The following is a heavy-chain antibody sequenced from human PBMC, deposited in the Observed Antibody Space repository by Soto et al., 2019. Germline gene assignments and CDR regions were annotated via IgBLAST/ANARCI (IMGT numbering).Heavy chain of an antibody. Sequence: GGYPRLSCAASGFTFSDYAMSWVSQSPGKGLEGVSSISSGGGSPYYADSVKGRFTISRNNSKNTLFLQMNSLRAEDTAVYYCAKGDGRIVPRHFDYWGQGTLVTVSS. CDR2: ISSGGGSP. V-gene: IGHV3-23*01. CDR3: AKGDGRIVPRHFDY. J-gene: IGHJ4*02. CDR1: GFTFSDYA. D-gene: IGHD1-26*01.